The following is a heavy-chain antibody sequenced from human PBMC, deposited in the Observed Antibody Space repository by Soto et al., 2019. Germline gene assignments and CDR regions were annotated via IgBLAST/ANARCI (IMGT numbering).Heavy chain of an antibody. D-gene: IGHD3-9*01. Sequence: PGGSLRLSCAASGFTFSSYGMHWVRQAPGKGLEWVAVIWYDGSNKYYADSVKGRFTISRDNSKNTLYLQMNSLRAEDTAVYYCARDSNSLDWLFNGADYWGQGTLVTVSS. CDR3: ARDSNSLDWLFNGADY. CDR2: IWYDGSNK. J-gene: IGHJ4*02. V-gene: IGHV3-33*01. CDR1: GFTFSSYG.